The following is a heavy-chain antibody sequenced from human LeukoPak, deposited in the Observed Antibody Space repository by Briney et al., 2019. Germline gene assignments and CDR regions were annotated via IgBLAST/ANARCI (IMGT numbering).Heavy chain of an antibody. CDR1: GGSISSHF. V-gene: IGHV4-59*11. D-gene: IGHD2-2*01. Sequence: SETLSLTCTVSGGSISSHFWTWIRQPPGKGLELIGHFYSSGATHYNPSLKSRVTLSVDTSKNQFSLNLDSVTAADTAVYYCARFNSGCTTASCYVNCWGQGTLVTVSS. J-gene: IGHJ4*02. CDR3: ARFNSGCTTASCYVNC. CDR2: FYSSGAT.